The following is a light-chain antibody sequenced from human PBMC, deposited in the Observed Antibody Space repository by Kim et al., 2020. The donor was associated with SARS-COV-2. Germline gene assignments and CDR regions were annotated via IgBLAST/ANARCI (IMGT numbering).Light chain of an antibody. Sequence: ELTQPPSASGTPGQRVTISCSGSSSNIGSNTVNWYQQLPGTAPKLLIYSNNQRPSGVPYRFSGSKSGTSVSLAISGLQSEDEADYYCAAWDDSLNGWVFGGGTQLTVL. CDR1: SSNIGSNT. V-gene: IGLV1-44*01. J-gene: IGLJ3*02. CDR3: AAWDDSLNGWV. CDR2: SNN.